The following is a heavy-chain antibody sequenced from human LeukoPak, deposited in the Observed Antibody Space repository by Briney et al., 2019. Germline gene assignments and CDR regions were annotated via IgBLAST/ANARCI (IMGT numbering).Heavy chain of an antibody. CDR2: IYSGGST. Sequence: GGSQRLSCAASGFTVSSNYMSWVRQAPGKGLEWVSVIYSGGSTYYADSVKGRFTISRHNSKNTLYLQMNSLRAEDTTVYYCARGGEYSSSWVRYYFDYWGEGTLVTVSS. CDR3: ARGGEYSSSWVRYYFDY. J-gene: IGHJ4*02. V-gene: IGHV3-53*04. CDR1: GFTVSSNY. D-gene: IGHD6-6*01.